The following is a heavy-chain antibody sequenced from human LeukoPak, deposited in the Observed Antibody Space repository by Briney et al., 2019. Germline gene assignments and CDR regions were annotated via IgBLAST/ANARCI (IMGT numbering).Heavy chain of an antibody. J-gene: IGHJ4*02. CDR2: IYYSGST. D-gene: IGHD5-18*01. V-gene: IGHV4-39*01. CDR3: ARQYTAMVAQYYFDY. Sequence: SETLSLTCTVSGGSISSSSYYWGWIRQPPGKGLEWIGSIYYSGSTYYNPSLKSRVTISVDTSKNQFSLKLSSVTAADTAVYYCARQYTAMVAQYYFDYWGQGTLVTVSS. CDR1: GGSISSSSYY.